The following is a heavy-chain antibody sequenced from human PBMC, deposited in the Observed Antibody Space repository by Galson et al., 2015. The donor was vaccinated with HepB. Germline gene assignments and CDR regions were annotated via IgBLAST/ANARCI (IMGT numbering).Heavy chain of an antibody. V-gene: IGHV3-30*18. Sequence: SLRLSCAASGFAFSSYAMHWVRQAPGKGLEWVAVISYDGSNKYYADSVKGRFTISRDNSKNTLYLQMNSLRAEDTAVYYCAKFWSGYCSGGSCQRTNGAFDIWGQGTMVTVSS. CDR3: AKFWSGYCSGGSCQRTNGAFDI. CDR2: ISYDGSNK. CDR1: GFAFSSYA. D-gene: IGHD2-15*01. J-gene: IGHJ3*02.